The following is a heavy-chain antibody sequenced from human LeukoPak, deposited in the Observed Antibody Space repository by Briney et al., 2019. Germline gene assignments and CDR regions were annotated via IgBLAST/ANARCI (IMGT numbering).Heavy chain of an antibody. CDR2: IYSGGST. Sequence: GGSLRLSCAASGFTVSSNYMSWVRQAPGKGLEWVSVIYSGGSTYYADSVKGRFTISRDNSKNTLYLQMNSPRAEDTAVYYCARGVNDYGERQYYFDYWGQGTLVTVSS. CDR3: ARGVNDYGERQYYFDY. CDR1: GFTVSSNY. D-gene: IGHD4-17*01. V-gene: IGHV3-53*01. J-gene: IGHJ4*02.